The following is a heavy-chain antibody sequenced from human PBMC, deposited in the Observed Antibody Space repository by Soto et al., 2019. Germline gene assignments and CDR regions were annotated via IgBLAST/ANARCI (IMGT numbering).Heavy chain of an antibody. CDR2: ISAHKDNT. V-gene: IGHV1-18*01. J-gene: IGHJ4*02. CDR1: GYNFIDFG. Sequence: ASVKVSCKASGYNFIDFGISWVRQAPGQGLEWMGWISAHKDNTDYAQKFQGRVTVTRDTSTSTAYMELRSLGSDDTAVYYCAREIAAAGSFDYWGQGTLVTVSS. CDR3: AREIAAAGSFDY. D-gene: IGHD6-13*01.